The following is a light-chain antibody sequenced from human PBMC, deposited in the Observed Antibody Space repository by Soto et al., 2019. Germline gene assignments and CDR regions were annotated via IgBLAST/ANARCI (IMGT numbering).Light chain of an antibody. CDR3: CSYAGSSTPYV. CDR2: EVS. J-gene: IGLJ1*01. CDR1: SSDVGSYNL. Sequence: QSVLTQPASVSGSPGQSITISCTGTSSDVGSYNLVSWYQQHPGKAPKLMIYEVSKRPSGVSNRFSGSKSGNTASLTISGLHAEDEADYYCCSYAGSSTPYVFGTGTKVTVL. V-gene: IGLV2-23*02.